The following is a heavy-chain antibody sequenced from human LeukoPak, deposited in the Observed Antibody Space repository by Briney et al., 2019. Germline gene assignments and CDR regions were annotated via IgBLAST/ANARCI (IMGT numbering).Heavy chain of an antibody. V-gene: IGHV4-30-2*01. D-gene: IGHD6-6*01. CDR3: AMSDPQQLASFFDY. CDR2: IYHSGST. CDR1: GGSISSGGYY. J-gene: IGHJ4*02. Sequence: SETLSLTCTVSGGSISSGGYYWSWIRQPPGKGLEWIGYIYHSGSTYYNPSLKSRVTISVDRSKNQFSLKLSSVTAADTAVYYCAMSDPQQLASFFDYWGQGTLVTVSS.